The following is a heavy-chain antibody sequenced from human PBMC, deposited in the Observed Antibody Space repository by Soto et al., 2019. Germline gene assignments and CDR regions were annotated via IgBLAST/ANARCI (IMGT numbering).Heavy chain of an antibody. D-gene: IGHD3-3*01. Sequence: GGSLRLSCAPSGFTFSSYGMHWVRQAPGKGLEWVAVIWYEGSNKYYADSVKGRFTISRDNSKNTLYLQMNSLRAEDTAVYYCAGDSAVFWSGSYYYYFGMDVWGQGTTVTVSS. CDR1: GFTFSSYG. CDR3: AGDSAVFWSGSYYYYFGMDV. V-gene: IGHV3-33*01. CDR2: IWYEGSNK. J-gene: IGHJ6*02.